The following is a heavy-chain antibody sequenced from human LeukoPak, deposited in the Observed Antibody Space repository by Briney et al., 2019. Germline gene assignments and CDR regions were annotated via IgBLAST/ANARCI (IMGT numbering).Heavy chain of an antibody. D-gene: IGHD3-22*01. CDR1: GFTFSNFA. CDR3: AKTGGYYDTSDLYRPDVFDI. V-gene: IGHV3-23*01. Sequence: GGSPRLSCAASGFTFSNFAMSWVRQAPGEGLGWVSAIIGTGGNTFYTDSVTGRFTISRDNSKNTLYVQMNSLRAENTAVYYCAKTGGYYDTSDLYRPDVFDIWGQGTVVTVSS. J-gene: IGHJ3*02. CDR2: IIGTGGNT.